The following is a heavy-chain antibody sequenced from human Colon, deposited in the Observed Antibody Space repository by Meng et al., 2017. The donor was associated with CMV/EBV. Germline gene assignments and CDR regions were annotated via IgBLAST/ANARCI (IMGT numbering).Heavy chain of an antibody. J-gene: IGHJ4*02. D-gene: IGHD2-2*01. Sequence: GGSLRLSCTASGFNLSSYSMNWVRQAPGKGLEWVSSISSSSSYIYYADSVKGRFTISRDNAKNSVSLQMNALKVEDTAVYYCMRDLLPIRLIPAAQDYWGQGTLVTVSS. CDR1: GFNLSSYS. V-gene: IGHV3-21*06. CDR3: MRDLLPIRLIPAAQDY. CDR2: ISSSSSYI.